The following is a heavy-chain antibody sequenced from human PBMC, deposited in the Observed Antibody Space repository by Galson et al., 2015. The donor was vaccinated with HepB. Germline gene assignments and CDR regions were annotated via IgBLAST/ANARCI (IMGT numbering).Heavy chain of an antibody. D-gene: IGHD1-26*01. J-gene: IGHJ4*02. CDR3: ARTQVGAAYFDY. CDR1: GDSVSSTSAV. V-gene: IGHV6-1*01. CDR2: TWYRSKWYY. Sequence: CAISGDSVSSTSAVWNWVRQSPSRGLEWLGRTWYRSKWYYEFAVSVESQITINPDTSKNQFSLQLSSVTPEDTAVYYCARTQVGAAYFDYWGQGTLVTVSS.